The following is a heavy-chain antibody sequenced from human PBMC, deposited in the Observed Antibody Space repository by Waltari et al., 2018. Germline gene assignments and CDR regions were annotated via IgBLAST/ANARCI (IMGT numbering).Heavy chain of an antibody. CDR2: IYSSGTT. CDR1: GFSVSGNY. CDR3: ARDQRAASSSRAFDI. Sequence: EVRLVESGGDLIQPGGSLRLSCAASGFSVSGNYMRWVRQAPGKGLGWVSVIYSSGTTYYADSVKGRFTISRDNSKNTLYLQMNSLRAEDTAVYYCARDQRAASSSRAFDIWGQGTMVTVSS. V-gene: IGHV3-53*01. D-gene: IGHD6-6*01. J-gene: IGHJ3*02.